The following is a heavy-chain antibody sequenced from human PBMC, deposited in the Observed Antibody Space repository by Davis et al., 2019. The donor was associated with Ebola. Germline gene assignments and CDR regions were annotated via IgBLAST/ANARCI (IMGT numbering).Heavy chain of an antibody. CDR1: GYSFTTYG. J-gene: IGHJ6*04. V-gene: IGHV7-4-1*02. CDR2: INFNTGSP. Sequence: ASVKVSCKASGYSFTTYGMHWVRQAPGQGLQWMGWINFNTGSPTYAQGFTGRFVFSFDTSVSTAYLQISSLKAEDSAIYYCARSSYSWYFSGMDVWGKGTTVTVSS. CDR3: ARSSYSWYFSGMDV. D-gene: IGHD6-13*01.